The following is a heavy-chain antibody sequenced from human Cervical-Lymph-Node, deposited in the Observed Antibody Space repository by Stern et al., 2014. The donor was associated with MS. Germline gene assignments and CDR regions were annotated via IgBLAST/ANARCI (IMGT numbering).Heavy chain of an antibody. CDR3: VRRGGQQLVHFDY. D-gene: IGHD6-13*01. V-gene: IGHV4-4*02. CDR1: GGSISEGTW. Sequence: QVQLQESGPGLVKPSGTLSLTCDVSGGSISEGTWWSWVRQSPGKGLELIGEIWHSGYTTYNPYLQSLVIMSVGSSNNPLYLHLISVTAADTAVYYCVRRGGQQLVHFDYWGQGTLVIVSS. CDR2: IWHSGYT. J-gene: IGHJ4*02.